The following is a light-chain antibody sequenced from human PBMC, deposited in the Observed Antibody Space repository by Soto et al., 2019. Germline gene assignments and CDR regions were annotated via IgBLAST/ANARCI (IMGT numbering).Light chain of an antibody. CDR2: EVS. Sequence: QSVLTQPPSASGSPGESVTISCTGTSSDVGGYNYVSWDQQHPGKAPKLMIYEVSKRPSGVPDRFSGSKSGNTASLTVSGLQAEDEAYYYCTSYAGSNNIAVFGAVTQVTGL. V-gene: IGLV2-8*01. CDR1: SSDVGGYNY. J-gene: IGLJ1*01. CDR3: TSYAGSNNIAV.